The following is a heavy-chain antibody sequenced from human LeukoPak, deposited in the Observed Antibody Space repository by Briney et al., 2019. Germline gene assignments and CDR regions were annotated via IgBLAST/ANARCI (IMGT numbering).Heavy chain of an antibody. CDR1: GFTFGKYW. J-gene: IGHJ4*02. V-gene: IGHV3-7*03. CDR2: IKLDGSEK. CDR3: ARDPYDTWRRRGNLDS. Sequence: GGSLRLSCVASGFTFGKYWMSWVRQAPGKGLEWVANIKLDGSEKNYVDSVKGRFTISRDNTKNSLYLQMNSLRVEDTAVFYCARDPYDTWRRRGNLDSWGQGTLVIVSS. D-gene: IGHD3-3*01.